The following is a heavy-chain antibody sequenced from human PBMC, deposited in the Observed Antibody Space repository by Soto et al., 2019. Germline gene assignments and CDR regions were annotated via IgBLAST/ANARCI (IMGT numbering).Heavy chain of an antibody. CDR1: GGTFSRYA. D-gene: IGHD1-26*01. J-gene: IGHJ5*02. CDR2: IIPIFGTA. Sequence: QVQLVQSGAEVKKPGSSVKVSCKASGGTFSRYAISWVRQAPGQGLEWMGGIIPIFGTANYAQKFQGRVTITADESKSTAYMEVSSLRFEDTAVYYCARAIVGPTTTGWLDPWGQGTLVTVSS. CDR3: ARAIVGPTTTGWLDP. V-gene: IGHV1-69*01.